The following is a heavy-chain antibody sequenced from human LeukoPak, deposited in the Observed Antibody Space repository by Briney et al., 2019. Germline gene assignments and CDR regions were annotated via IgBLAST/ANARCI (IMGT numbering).Heavy chain of an antibody. D-gene: IGHD4-17*01. CDR3: ARDQGEVDYGDYVWFDP. CDR2: IYTSGST. CDR1: GGSISSYY. V-gene: IGHV4-4*07. J-gene: IGHJ5*02. Sequence: SETLSLTCTVSGGSISSYYWSWIRQPAGKGLEWIGRIYTSGSTNYNPSLKSRVTMSVDTSKNQFSLKLSSVTAADTAVYYCARDQGEVDYGDYVWFDPWGQGTLVTVSS.